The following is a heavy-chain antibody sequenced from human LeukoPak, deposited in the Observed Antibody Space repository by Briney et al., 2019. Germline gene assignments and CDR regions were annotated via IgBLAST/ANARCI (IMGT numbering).Heavy chain of an antibody. CDR3: ARGLYSNSP. CDR2: ISGSGGST. Sequence: GGSLRLSCAASGFTFSTYAMTWVRQAPGKGLEWVSTISGSGGSTYFAASVKGRFTISRDNPKNTFYLEMNSLRAEDTAVYYCARGLYSNSPWGQGTLVTVSS. V-gene: IGHV3-23*01. J-gene: IGHJ5*02. D-gene: IGHD6-13*01. CDR1: GFTFSTYA.